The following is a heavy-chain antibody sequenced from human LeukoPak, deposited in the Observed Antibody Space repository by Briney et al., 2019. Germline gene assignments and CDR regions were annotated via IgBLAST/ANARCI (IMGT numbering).Heavy chain of an antibody. J-gene: IGHJ4*02. CDR1: GYRFTSYW. CDR3: ARHRIAAAANDY. CDR2: ISPSDSYT. Sequence: GESLKISCKGSGYRFTSYWISWVRQMPGKGLEWMGRISPSDSYTNYSPSFQGHVTISADKSISTACLQWSSLKASDTAVYYCARHRIAAAANDYWGQGTLVTVSS. V-gene: IGHV5-10-1*01. D-gene: IGHD6-13*01.